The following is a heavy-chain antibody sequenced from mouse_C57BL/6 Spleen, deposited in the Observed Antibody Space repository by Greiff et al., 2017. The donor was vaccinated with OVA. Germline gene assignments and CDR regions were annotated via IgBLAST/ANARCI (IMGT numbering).Heavy chain of an antibody. CDR3: AIMTTVVATDAMDY. CDR1: GYTFTSYW. V-gene: IGHV1-64*01. D-gene: IGHD1-1*01. J-gene: IGHJ4*01. Sequence: VQLQQSGAELVKPGASVKLSCKASGYTFTSYWMHWVKQRPGQGLEWIGMIHPNSGSTNYNEKFKSKATLTVDKSSSTAYMQLSSLTSEDSAVYYCAIMTTVVATDAMDYWGQGTSVTVSS. CDR2: IHPNSGST.